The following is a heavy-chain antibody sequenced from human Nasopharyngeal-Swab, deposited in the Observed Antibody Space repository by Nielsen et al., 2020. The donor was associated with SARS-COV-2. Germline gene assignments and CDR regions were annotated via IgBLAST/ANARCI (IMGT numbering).Heavy chain of an antibody. CDR2: INHSGGT. Sequence: SETLSLTFAAHGGSFSGYSWRWIRQPPGKGLEWIGQINHSGGTTYNPSLKSRVTISLDTSKNQFSLKLSSVTAADTAVYYCARLSNSAGDYWGQGTLVTVSS. D-gene: IGHD4-23*01. CDR3: ARLSNSAGDY. V-gene: IGHV4-34*01. J-gene: IGHJ4*02. CDR1: GGSFSGYS.